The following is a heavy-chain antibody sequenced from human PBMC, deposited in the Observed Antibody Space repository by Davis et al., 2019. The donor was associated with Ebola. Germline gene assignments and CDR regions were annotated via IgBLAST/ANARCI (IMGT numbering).Heavy chain of an antibody. Sequence: ASVPVSCKASGYTFTGHYMNWVRQAPAQGLEWMGRINPNSGGTNYAQKFQGRVTMTRNTPISTAYMELSRLRSDDTAVYYCARNRRSSSADTLDYWGQGTLVTVSS. CDR3: ARNRRSSSADTLDY. CDR2: INPNSGGT. J-gene: IGHJ4*02. CDR1: GYTFTGHY. V-gene: IGHV1-2*06. D-gene: IGHD6-6*01.